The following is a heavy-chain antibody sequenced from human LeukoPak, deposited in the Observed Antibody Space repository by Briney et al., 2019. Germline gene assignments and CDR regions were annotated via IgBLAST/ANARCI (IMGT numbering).Heavy chain of an antibody. Sequence: GGSLRLSCAASGLTVSSNYMSWVRQAPGKGLEWVSVIYSGGSTYYADSVKGRFTISRDNSKNTLYLQMNSLRAEDTAVYYCARGGSRRGSWFDPWGQGTLVTVSS. CDR1: GLTVSSNY. V-gene: IGHV3-66*01. CDR3: ARGGSRRGSWFDP. CDR2: IYSGGST. D-gene: IGHD6-6*01. J-gene: IGHJ5*02.